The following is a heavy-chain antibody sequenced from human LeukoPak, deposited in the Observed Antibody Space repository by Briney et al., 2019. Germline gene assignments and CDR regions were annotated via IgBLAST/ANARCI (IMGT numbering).Heavy chain of an antibody. J-gene: IGHJ6*03. CDR3: ARGARMVRGVIIPYHYYYMDV. D-gene: IGHD3-10*01. CDR2: MNPNSGNT. Sequence: ASVKVSCKASGYTFTSYDINWVRQATGQGLEWMGWMNPNSGNTGYAQKFQGRVTITRNTSISTAYMELSSLRSEDTAVYYCARGARMVRGVIIPYHYYYMDVWGKGTTVTVSS. V-gene: IGHV1-8*03. CDR1: GYTFTSYD.